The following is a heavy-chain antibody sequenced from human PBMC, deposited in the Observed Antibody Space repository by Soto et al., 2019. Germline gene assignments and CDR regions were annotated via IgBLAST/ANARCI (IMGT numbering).Heavy chain of an antibody. CDR2: ISSSSSYI. V-gene: IGHV3-21*01. CDR1: WFTFSSFS. CDR3: ARVSYYDSSDAFDI. Sequence: GGSPRLSRAASWFTFSSFSMNWVRQAPGKGLEWVSSISSSSSYIYYADSVKGRFTISRDNAKNSLYLQMNSLRAEDTAVYYCARVSYYDSSDAFDIWGPGTMVTVSS. J-gene: IGHJ3*02. D-gene: IGHD3-22*01.